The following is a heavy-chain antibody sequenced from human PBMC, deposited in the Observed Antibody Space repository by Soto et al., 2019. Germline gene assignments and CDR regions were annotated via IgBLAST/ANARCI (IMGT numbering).Heavy chain of an antibody. CDR3: AGIVGATANWFDP. V-gene: IGHV4-4*02. CDR1: GGSISSSNW. J-gene: IGHJ5*02. Sequence: SETLSLTCAVSGGSISSSNWWSWVRQPPGKGLEWIGEIYHSGSTNYNPYLKSRVTISVDKSKNQFSLKLSSVTAADTAVYYCAGIVGATANWFDPWGQGTLVTVSS. CDR2: IYHSGST. D-gene: IGHD1-26*01.